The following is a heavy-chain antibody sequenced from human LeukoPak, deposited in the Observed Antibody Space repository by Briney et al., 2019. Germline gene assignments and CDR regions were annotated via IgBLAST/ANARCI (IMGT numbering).Heavy chain of an antibody. Sequence: ASVKVSCKASGYTFTGYYMHWVRQAPGQGLEWMGWINPNSGGTNYAQKFQGRVTMTRDTSISTAYMELSRLRSDDTAVYYCARPKGYCSGGSCLIYYFDYWGQGTLVTVSS. J-gene: IGHJ4*02. CDR3: ARPKGYCSGGSCLIYYFDY. CDR2: INPNSGGT. CDR1: GYTFTGYY. V-gene: IGHV1-2*02. D-gene: IGHD2-15*01.